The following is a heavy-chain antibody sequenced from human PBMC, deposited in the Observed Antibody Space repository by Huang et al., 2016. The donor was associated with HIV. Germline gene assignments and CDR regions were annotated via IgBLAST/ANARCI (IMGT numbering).Heavy chain of an antibody. J-gene: IGHJ4*02. CDR1: GFTFSSFA. CDR3: AKDADTSGYDVLGPFGS. D-gene: IGHD3-3*01. CDR2: IPAGINNR. Sequence: EVLLLESGGGLVQPGGSLRLSCVASGFTFSSFAMSLVRQAQGKGLECVAGIPAGINNRFHAPSVKGRFAVSRDDSTNTLYLQMNSLRAEDTAVYYCAKDADTSGYDVLGPFGSWGQGTLVTVSS. V-gene: IGHV3-23*01.